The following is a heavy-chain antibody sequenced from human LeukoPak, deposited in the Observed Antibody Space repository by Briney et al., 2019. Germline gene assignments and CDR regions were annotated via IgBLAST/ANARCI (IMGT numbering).Heavy chain of an antibody. CDR1: GGSISSGGYY. Sequence: PSETLSLTCTVSGGSISSGGYYWSWIRQHPGKGLEWIGYIYYSGSTYYNPSLKSRVTISVDTSKNQFSLKLSSVTAADTAVYYCARTAVGLFGWFDPWGQGTLVTVSS. V-gene: IGHV4-31*03. CDR2: IYYSGST. CDR3: ARTAVGLFGWFDP. J-gene: IGHJ5*02. D-gene: IGHD4-23*01.